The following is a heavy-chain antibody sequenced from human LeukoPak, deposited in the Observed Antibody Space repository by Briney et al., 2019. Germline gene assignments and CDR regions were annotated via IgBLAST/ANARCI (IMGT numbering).Heavy chain of an antibody. V-gene: IGHV3-9*03. CDR2: ISWNSGSI. Sequence: GRSLRLSCAASGFTFDDYAMHWVRQAPGKGLEWVSGISWNSGSIGYADSVKGRFTISRDNAQNSLTLQMNSLRAEDMALYYCVKGSGAYYYYYYMDVWGNGTTVTVSS. D-gene: IGHD3-3*01. CDR3: VKGSGAYYYYYYMDV. J-gene: IGHJ6*03. CDR1: GFTFDDYA.